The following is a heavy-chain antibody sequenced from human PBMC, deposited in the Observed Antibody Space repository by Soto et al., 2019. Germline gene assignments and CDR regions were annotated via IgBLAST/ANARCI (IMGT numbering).Heavy chain of an antibody. J-gene: IGHJ4*02. CDR3: ARVKREYDYGSIIDF. Sequence: SETLSLTCTVSGGSISDFYWSWIRQRPGRGLEWIGYIFYSRITNYNSSLKSRVTISVDTSKNQFSLKLRSVTAADTAAYFCARVKREYDYGSIIDFWGQGILVTVSS. D-gene: IGHD5-18*01. CDR2: IFYSRIT. CDR1: GGSISDFY. V-gene: IGHV4-59*01.